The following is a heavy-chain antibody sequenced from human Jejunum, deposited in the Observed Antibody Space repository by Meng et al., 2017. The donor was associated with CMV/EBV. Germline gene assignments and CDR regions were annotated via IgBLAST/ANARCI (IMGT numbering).Heavy chain of an antibody. CDR3: ARGGIFRGIDY. J-gene: IGHJ4*02. D-gene: IGHD3-10*01. CDR2: IYYNGNA. Sequence: QLQLQGSGPSLVKPSQTLSLTCTVSGASISSGDYSWNWIRQSPGKGLEWIGYIYYNGNAYYSPSLQSRVSISVDTSKNEFSLNLNSVTAADTALYFCARGGIFRGIDYWGQGTLVTVSS. V-gene: IGHV4-30-4*08. CDR1: GASISSGDYS.